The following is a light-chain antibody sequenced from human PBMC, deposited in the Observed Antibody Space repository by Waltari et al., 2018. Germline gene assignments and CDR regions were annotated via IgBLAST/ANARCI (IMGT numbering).Light chain of an antibody. CDR3: ATWDDSLNAYV. V-gene: IGLV1-36*01. CDR2: YDN. CDR1: SSNIENNA. J-gene: IGLJ1*01. Sequence: QSVLTQPPSVSGAPRQRVTISCSGSSSNIENNAVNWYQPLPGRAPKLLIRYDNLLPSGVSARCSASKSGTSASLAISGLQSDDEADYYCATWDDSLNAYVFGSGTKVTVV.